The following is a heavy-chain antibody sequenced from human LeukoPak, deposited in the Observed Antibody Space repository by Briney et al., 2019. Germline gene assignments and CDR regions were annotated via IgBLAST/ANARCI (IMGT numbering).Heavy chain of an antibody. J-gene: IGHJ3*02. CDR1: GYTFTGYY. CDR3: ARVNREIGIPSYAFDI. V-gene: IGHV1-2*04. CDR2: INPNSGGT. Sequence: ASVKVSCKAFGYTFTGYYMHWVRQAPGQGLEWMGWINPNSGGTNYAQKFQGWVTMTRDTSISTGYMELSRLRSDDTAVYYCARVNREIGIPSYAFDIWGQGTMVTVSS. D-gene: IGHD1-14*01.